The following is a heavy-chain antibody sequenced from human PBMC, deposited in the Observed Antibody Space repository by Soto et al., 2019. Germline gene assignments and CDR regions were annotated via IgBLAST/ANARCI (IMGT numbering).Heavy chain of an antibody. Sequence: QVQLVQSGAEVKKPGSSVKVSCKASGGTFSSYAISWVRQAPGQGLEWMGGIIPIFGTANYAQKFQARVTITADESTSTVYMELSRLRSEESAVYYCARIGRSGSHPDYWGQGTLVTVSS. CDR2: IIPIFGTA. CDR3: ARIGRSGSHPDY. V-gene: IGHV1-69*01. D-gene: IGHD3-10*01. CDR1: GGTFSSYA. J-gene: IGHJ4*02.